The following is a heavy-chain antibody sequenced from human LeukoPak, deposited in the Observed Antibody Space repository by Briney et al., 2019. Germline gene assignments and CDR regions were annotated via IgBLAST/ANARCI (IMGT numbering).Heavy chain of an antibody. D-gene: IGHD3-3*01. J-gene: IGHJ5*02. CDR2: IYYSGST. V-gene: IGHV4-30-4*08. CDR1: GGSISSGDYY. CDR3: ASHYYDFWSGYFQTGFDP. Sequence: SQTLSLTCTVSGGSISSGDYYWSWIRQPPGTGLEWIGYIYYSGSTYYNPSLKSRVTISVDTSKNQFSLKLSSVTAADTAVYYCASHYYDFWSGYFQTGFDPWGQGTLVTVSS.